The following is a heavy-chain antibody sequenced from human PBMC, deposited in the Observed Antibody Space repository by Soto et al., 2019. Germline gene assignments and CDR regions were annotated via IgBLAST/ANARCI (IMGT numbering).Heavy chain of an antibody. CDR2: LSGRGGNT. J-gene: IGHJ2*01. CDR1: GFTLRDYA. V-gene: IGHV3-23*01. Sequence: GGSLSPSCAASGFTLRDYAMTWVRQAPGKGLEWVSSLSGRGGNTYYADSVKGRFTISRANSENTLFLQMSSLRAEDTATYYCAKPGGVYWYFDLWGRGTLVTVS. CDR3: AKPGGVYWYFDL. D-gene: IGHD3-3*01.